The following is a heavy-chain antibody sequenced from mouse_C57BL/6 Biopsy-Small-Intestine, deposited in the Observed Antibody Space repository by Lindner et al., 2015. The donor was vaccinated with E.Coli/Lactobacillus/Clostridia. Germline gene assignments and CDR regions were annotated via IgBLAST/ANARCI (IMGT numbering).Heavy chain of an antibody. CDR3: ARSYYYGSSSLFAY. CDR1: GYSFTDYN. CDR2: INPNYGTT. J-gene: IGHJ3*01. D-gene: IGHD1-1*01. V-gene: IGHV1-39*01. Sequence: VQLQESGPELVKPGASVKISCKASGYSFTDYNMNWVKQSNGKSLEWIGVINPNYGTTSYNQKFKGKATLTVDQSSSTAYMQLSSLTSEDSAVYFCARSYYYGSSSLFAYWGQGTLVTVSA.